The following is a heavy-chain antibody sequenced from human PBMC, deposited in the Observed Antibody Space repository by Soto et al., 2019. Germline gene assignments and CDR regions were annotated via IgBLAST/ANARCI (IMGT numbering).Heavy chain of an antibody. D-gene: IGHD6-19*01. J-gene: IGHJ4*02. V-gene: IGHV3-21*01. CDR3: ARGAVTGTSLFDY. CDR2: ISSNSAYI. Sequence: GGSLRLSCAASGFTFSSYGMHWVRQAPGKGLEWVSTISSNSAYIYYTDALRGRFTISRDNAKNSLYLQMDSLRHEDTAVYYCARGAVTGTSLFDYWGLGTLVTVSS. CDR1: GFTFSSYG.